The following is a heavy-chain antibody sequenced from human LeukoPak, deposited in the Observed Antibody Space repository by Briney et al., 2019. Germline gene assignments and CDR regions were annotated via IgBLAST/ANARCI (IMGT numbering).Heavy chain of an antibody. CDR1: GFTISTYD. V-gene: IGHV3-23*01. Sequence: PGGSQRFTNAASGFTISTYDMSWVRPAPGKGLEWVSAVSESVGSTYYADSVKGRFTISRDNSKNTLYLQMNSLRVEDTAEYYCATDSSSWTYYDYWGQGTLVTVSS. CDR2: VSESVGST. J-gene: IGHJ4*02. D-gene: IGHD3/OR15-3a*01. CDR3: ATDSSSWTYYDY.